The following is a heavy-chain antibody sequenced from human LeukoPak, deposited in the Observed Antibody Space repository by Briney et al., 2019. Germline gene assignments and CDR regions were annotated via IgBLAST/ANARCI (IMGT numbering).Heavy chain of an antibody. CDR2: MNPNSGGT. Sequence: ASVKVSCKASGYTFTGYYMHWVRQAPGQGLQWMGRMNPNSGGTNYAQKFQGRVAMTRDTSISTAYMELSRLRSDDTAVYYCATDPPRYCSSTSCYADYWGQGTLVTVSS. D-gene: IGHD2-2*01. J-gene: IGHJ4*02. CDR1: GYTFTGYY. V-gene: IGHV1-2*06. CDR3: ATDPPRYCSSTSCYADY.